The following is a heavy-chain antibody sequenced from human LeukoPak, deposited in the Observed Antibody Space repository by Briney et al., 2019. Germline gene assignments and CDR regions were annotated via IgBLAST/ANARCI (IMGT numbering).Heavy chain of an antibody. J-gene: IGHJ4*02. CDR3: TRETGATDS. V-gene: IGHV3-66*01. CDR1: GFTVSSSY. CDR2: IYSDGST. Sequence: GGSLTLSCAVSGFTVSSSYMSWVRQAPEGKGLEWVSVIYSDGSTYYADSVKGRFTISRDNSKNMLYLQMNSLRAEDTGLYYCTRETGATDSWGQGALVTVSS. D-gene: IGHD1-26*01.